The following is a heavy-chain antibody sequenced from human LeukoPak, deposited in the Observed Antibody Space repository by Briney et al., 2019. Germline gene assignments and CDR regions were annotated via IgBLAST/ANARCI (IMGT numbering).Heavy chain of an antibody. D-gene: IGHD1-26*01. V-gene: IGHV3-48*04. CDR2: ISSSSSTT. J-gene: IGHJ4*02. CDR3: ARAPSALVGAVDY. Sequence: GGSLRLSCAASGFTFSSYSMNWVRQAPGKGLEWVSYISSSSSTTYYADSVKGRFTISRDNAKNSLYLQMNSLRAEDTAVYYCARAPSALVGAVDYWGQGTLVTVSS. CDR1: GFTFSSYS.